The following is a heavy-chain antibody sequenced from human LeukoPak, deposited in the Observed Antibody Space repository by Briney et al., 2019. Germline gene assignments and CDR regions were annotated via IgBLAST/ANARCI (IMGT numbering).Heavy chain of an antibody. CDR1: GFTFSNFG. CDR2: ISTSGGDT. Sequence: GGSLKFSGAASGFTFSNFGRNWVRQAPGKGLEGVSSISTSGGDTYYAGSVKGRFTISRDNAKNSLYLQMNSLRAEDTAVYYCARDTFIAAAGSDYWGQGTLVTVSS. V-gene: IGHV3-21*01. J-gene: IGHJ4*02. CDR3: ARDTFIAAAGSDY. D-gene: IGHD6-13*01.